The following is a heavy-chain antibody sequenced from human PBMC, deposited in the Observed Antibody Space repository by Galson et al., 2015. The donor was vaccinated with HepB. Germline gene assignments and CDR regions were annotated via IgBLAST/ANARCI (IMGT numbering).Heavy chain of an antibody. Sequence: QSGAEVKKPGESLKISCKGSGYSFTSYWIGWVRQMPGKSLEWMGIIYPGDSDTRYSPSFQGQVTISADKSISTAYLQWSSLKASDTAMYYCARQFIGPPVADAFDIWGQGTMVTVSS. CDR1: GYSFTSYW. V-gene: IGHV5-51*01. CDR3: ARQFIGPPVADAFDI. D-gene: IGHD1-26*01. CDR2: IYPGDSDT. J-gene: IGHJ3*02.